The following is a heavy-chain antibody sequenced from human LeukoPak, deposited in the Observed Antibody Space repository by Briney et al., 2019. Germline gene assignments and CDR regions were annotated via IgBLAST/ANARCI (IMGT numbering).Heavy chain of an antibody. CDR3: ARGGIVGAQTLGFFDY. V-gene: IGHV3-23*01. J-gene: IGHJ4*02. D-gene: IGHD1-26*01. CDR1: GFTFSSYA. Sequence: PGGSLRLSCAASGFTFSSYAMSWVRQAPGKGLEWVSAISGSGGSTYYADSVKGRFTISRDNSKNTLYLQMNSLRAEDTAVYYCARGGIVGAQTLGFFDYWGQGTLVTVSS. CDR2: ISGSGGST.